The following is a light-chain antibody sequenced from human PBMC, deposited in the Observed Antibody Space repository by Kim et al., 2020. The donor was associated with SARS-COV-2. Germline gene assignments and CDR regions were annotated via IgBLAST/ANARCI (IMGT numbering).Light chain of an antibody. CDR3: QQYNSYPWT. CDR1: QSVNTW. J-gene: IGKJ1*01. CDR2: KAS. Sequence: ASVGDSVTITCRASQSVNTWLAWYQQIPGKAPKILIHKASDLENGVPSRFSGSASGTEFTLTISSLQPDDFATYYCQQYNSYPWTSGQGTKVEIK. V-gene: IGKV1-5*03.